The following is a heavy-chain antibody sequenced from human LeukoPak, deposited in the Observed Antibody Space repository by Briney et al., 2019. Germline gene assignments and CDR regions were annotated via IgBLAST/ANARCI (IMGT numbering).Heavy chain of an antibody. CDR3: ARGTYFDY. J-gene: IGHJ4*02. CDR1: GFTFSNYW. CDR2: IKQDGSEK. Sequence: PGGSLRLSCAASGFTFSNYWMSWVRQAPGKGLEWVANIKQDGSEKYYVDSVKGRFTISRDTAKNSLYLQMNSLRVDDTAVYYCARGTYFDYWGQGTLVTVSS. V-gene: IGHV3-7*01. D-gene: IGHD1-26*01.